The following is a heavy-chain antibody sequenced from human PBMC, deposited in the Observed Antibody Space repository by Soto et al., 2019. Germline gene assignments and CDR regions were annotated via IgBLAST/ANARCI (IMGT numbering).Heavy chain of an antibody. V-gene: IGHV4-34*01. D-gene: IGHD6-13*01. CDR1: GGSFSGYY. J-gene: IGHJ4*02. CDR2: INHSGST. CDR3: ARGKGGRGYYDSTPPRASSPSLSRSSSWYVDD. Sequence: PSETLSLTCAVYGGSFSGYYWSWIRQPPGKGLEWIGEINHSGSTNYNPSLKSRVTISVDTSKNQFSLKLSSVTAADTAVYYCARGKGGRGYYDSTPPRASSPSLSRSSSWYVDDWGQGILVTVAS.